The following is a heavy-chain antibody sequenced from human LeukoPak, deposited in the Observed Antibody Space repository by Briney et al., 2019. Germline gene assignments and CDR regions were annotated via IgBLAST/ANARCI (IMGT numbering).Heavy chain of an antibody. CDR1: GYTFNSQH. Sequence: ASVKVSCKASGYTFNSQHIHWVRQAPGQGVECMGIIIPSGGGTNYAQKFQGRVTMTRDTSTSTVYLEMNSLRSDDTAVYYCARGCIRGGCFDSWGRGTLVIVSS. V-gene: IGHV1-46*02. J-gene: IGHJ5*01. CDR3: ARGCIRGGCFDS. D-gene: IGHD5/OR15-5a*01. CDR2: IIPSGGGT.